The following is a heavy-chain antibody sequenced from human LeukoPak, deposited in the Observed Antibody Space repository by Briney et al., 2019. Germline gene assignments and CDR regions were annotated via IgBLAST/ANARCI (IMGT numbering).Heavy chain of an antibody. V-gene: IGHV3-7*01. CDR1: GFTFSNYW. CDR3: ARGPTVTTYYCYYMDV. J-gene: IGHJ6*03. D-gene: IGHD4-17*01. Sequence: GGSLRLSCAASGFTFSNYWMTWVRQAPGKGLEWVANIKQDGSEKYYVDSVEGRFTMSRDNTKNSLYLQMNSLRAEDTAVYYCARGPTVTTYYCYYMDVWGKGTTVTVSS. CDR2: IKQDGSEK.